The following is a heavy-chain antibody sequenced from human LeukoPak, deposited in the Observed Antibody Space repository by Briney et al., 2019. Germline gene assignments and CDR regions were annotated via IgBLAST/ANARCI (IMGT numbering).Heavy chain of an antibody. J-gene: IGHJ6*03. V-gene: IGHV3-20*04. D-gene: IGHD2-15*01. CDR1: GFTFYDYV. CDR2: NNWYGGST. Sequence: GGALRLSCAASGFTFYDYVMSWVRQAPGKGLEWVSGNNWYGGSTGDADAVRRRYTISRDNAKNSLYLQMNSLRAEDTALYYCARGSGYCSGGSGAHRDYYMDVWGKGTTVTVSS. CDR3: ARGSGYCSGGSGAHRDYYMDV.